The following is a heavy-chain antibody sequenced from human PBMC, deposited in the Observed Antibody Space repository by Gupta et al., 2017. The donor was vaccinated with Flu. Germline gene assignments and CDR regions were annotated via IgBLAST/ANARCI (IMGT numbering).Heavy chain of an antibody. CDR2: INRNAVT. CDR1: GFALIDYE. J-gene: IGHJ5*02. Sequence: QLLESGGGLVQPGWSLSLSCAASGFALIDYEFSWVRMAPGKGLEWIAFINRNAVTCDTESTRGRVVISSDNAGNSLYLQMNSLRVEDTALYYCARGHWAAWGQGTLVTVS. D-gene: IGHD3-16*01. V-gene: IGHV3-48*03. CDR3: ARGHWAA.